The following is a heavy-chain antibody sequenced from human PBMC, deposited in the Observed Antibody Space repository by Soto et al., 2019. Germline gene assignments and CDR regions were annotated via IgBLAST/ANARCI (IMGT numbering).Heavy chain of an antibody. Sequence: PGESLRRSWTASGVTFDDYFMNWVRQTPGKGLGWVAFISLSGTYKYYADSVRGRFTISRDNRENTVSLQMNSLTAEDTAVYFCARDGRAASPRQEGIRYWGQGTLVTVSS. J-gene: IGHJ4*02. CDR1: GVTFDDYF. CDR3: ARDGRAASPRQEGIRY. CDR2: ISLSGTYK. D-gene: IGHD3-3*02. V-gene: IGHV3-21*01.